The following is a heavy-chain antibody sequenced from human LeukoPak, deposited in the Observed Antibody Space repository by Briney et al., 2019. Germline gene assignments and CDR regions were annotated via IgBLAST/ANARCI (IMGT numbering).Heavy chain of an antibody. CDR3: ASPIDCSSTSCYDYYGMDV. D-gene: IGHD2-2*01. CDR2: IYPGDSDT. V-gene: IGHV5-51*01. Sequence: GESLKISCKGSGYSFTSYWIGWVRQMPGKGLEWMGIIYPGDSDTRCSPSFQGQVTISADKSISTAYLQWSSLKASDTAMYYCASPIDCSSTSCYDYYGMDVWGQGTTVTVSS. J-gene: IGHJ6*02. CDR1: GYSFTSYW.